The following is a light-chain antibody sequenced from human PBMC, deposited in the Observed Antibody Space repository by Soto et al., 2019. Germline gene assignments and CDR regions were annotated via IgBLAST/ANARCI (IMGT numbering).Light chain of an antibody. V-gene: IGKV1-5*01. J-gene: IGKJ2*01. Sequence: DIQMTQSPSTLSASVGDRVTITCRASQSISSWLAWYQQKPGKAPKLLIYDASSLESGVPSRFRGSGSGTEFTLTISSLQPDDFATYYCQQYNSPMYTFGQGTKLEIK. CDR1: QSISSW. CDR2: DAS. CDR3: QQYNSPMYT.